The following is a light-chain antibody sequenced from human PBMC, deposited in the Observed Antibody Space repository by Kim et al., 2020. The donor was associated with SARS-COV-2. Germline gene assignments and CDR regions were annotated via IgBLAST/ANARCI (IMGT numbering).Light chain of an antibody. J-gene: IGLJ3*02. CDR2: GKN. CDR1: SLSSYY. CDR3: NSRDSSGNHLIWV. V-gene: IGLV3-19*01. Sequence: GQTDRITCQGDSLSSYYASWYQQKPGQAPVLVIYGKNNRPSGIPDRVAGSSSGNTASLTITGAQAEDEAEYYCNSRDSSGNHLIWVLGGGTQLTVL.